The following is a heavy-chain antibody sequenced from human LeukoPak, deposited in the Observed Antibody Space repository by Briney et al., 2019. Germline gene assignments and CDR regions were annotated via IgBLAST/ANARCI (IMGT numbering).Heavy chain of an antibody. Sequence: PSETLSLTCSVSGGSISSRSHYRGWIRQPPGKGLEWIGSIYYSGSTYDNPSLKSRVTISVDTSKNQFSLKLSSVTAADTAVYYCARLLYDSRGYYYFDYWGQGTLVTVSS. D-gene: IGHD3-22*01. CDR2: IYYSGST. J-gene: IGHJ4*02. CDR3: ARLLYDSRGYYYFDY. CDR1: GGSISSRSHY. V-gene: IGHV4-39*01.